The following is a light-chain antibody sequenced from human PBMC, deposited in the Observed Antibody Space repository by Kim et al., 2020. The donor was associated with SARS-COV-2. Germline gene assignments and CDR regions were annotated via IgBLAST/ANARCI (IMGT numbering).Light chain of an antibody. Sequence: SLSPGEEATLSCRASQSISNFLVWYQQKPGQPPRLLIYDSFNRATGIPARFSGGGSGTDFTLTISSLEPDDSAIYYCQQRRHWPLTFGGGTKLEI. CDR1: QSISNF. CDR2: DSF. CDR3: QQRRHWPLT. J-gene: IGKJ4*01. V-gene: IGKV3-11*01.